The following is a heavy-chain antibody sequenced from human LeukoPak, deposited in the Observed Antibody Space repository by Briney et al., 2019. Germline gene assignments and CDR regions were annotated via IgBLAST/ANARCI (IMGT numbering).Heavy chain of an antibody. D-gene: IGHD4-17*01. CDR2: IIESGST. CDR3: ARADSYGDLWDPFDF. Sequence: PSETLILTCSVSGDSITRGYYWGWIRQSPGRGLEWIGNIIESGSTDYKTSYNPSLERRATISVDTSQSQFSLQLRSVTAADTAVYYCARADSYGDLWDPFDFWGQGTLVTVSS. J-gene: IGHJ4*02. CDR1: GDSITRGYY. V-gene: IGHV4-38-2*02.